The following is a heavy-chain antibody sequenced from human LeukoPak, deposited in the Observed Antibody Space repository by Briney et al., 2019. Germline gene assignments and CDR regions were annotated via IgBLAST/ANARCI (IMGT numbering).Heavy chain of an antibody. CDR3: ARDPFWSGYPSTWSWFDP. V-gene: IGHV4-4*07. J-gene: IGHJ5*02. CDR2: IYTSGST. Sequence: SETLSLTCTVSGGSISSYYWSWIRQPAGKGLEWIGLIYTSGSTNYNPSLKSRVTMSVDTSKNQFSLKLSSVTAADTAVYYCARDPFWSGYPSTWSWFDPWGQGTLVTVSS. CDR1: GGSISSYY. D-gene: IGHD3-3*01.